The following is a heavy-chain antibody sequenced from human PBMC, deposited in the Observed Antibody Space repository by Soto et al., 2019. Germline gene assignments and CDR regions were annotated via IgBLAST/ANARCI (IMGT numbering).Heavy chain of an antibody. J-gene: IGHJ4*02. V-gene: IGHV3-30-3*01. CDR3: SSTMIVVVTQFDY. CDR1: GFTFSSYA. Sequence: PRGSLRLSCAASGFTFSSYAMHWVRQAPGKGLEWVAVISYDGSNKYYADSVKGRFTISRDNSKNTLYLQMNSLRAEDTAVYYCSSTMIVVVTQFDYWGQGTLVTVSS. D-gene: IGHD3-22*01. CDR2: ISYDGSNK.